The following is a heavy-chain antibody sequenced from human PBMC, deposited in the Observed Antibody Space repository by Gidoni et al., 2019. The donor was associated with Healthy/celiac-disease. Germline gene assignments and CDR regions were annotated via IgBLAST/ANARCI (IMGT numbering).Heavy chain of an antibody. CDR2: ISYDGSNK. V-gene: IGHV3-30-3*01. CDR1: GFTFSSYA. Sequence: QVQLVESGGGVVQPGRSLRLSCAASGFTFSSYAMHWVRQAPGKGLEWVAVISYDGSNKYYADSVKGRFTISRDNSKNTLYLQMNSLRAEDTAVYYCARDGLRYSSTLGWFDPWGQGTLVTVSS. J-gene: IGHJ5*02. CDR3: ARDGLRYSSTLGWFDP. D-gene: IGHD6-13*01.